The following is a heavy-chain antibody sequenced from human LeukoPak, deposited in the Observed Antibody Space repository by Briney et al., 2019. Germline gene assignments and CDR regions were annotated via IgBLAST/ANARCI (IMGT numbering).Heavy chain of an antibody. Sequence: GGSLRFSGEASGFTFSSYWMHWVRQAPGKGPVWVSRINNDGSGTTYADSVKGRFTISRDDAKNTLYLQMNSLRAEDTAVYYCVRGGESTWSWGQGTLVTVSS. V-gene: IGHV3-74*01. J-gene: IGHJ5*02. CDR3: VRGGESTWS. CDR1: GFTFSSYW. D-gene: IGHD2-15*01. CDR2: INNDGSGT.